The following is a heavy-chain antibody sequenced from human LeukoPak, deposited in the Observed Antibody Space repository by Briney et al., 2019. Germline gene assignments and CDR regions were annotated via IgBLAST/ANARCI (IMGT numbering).Heavy chain of an antibody. D-gene: IGHD5-18*01. Sequence: GGSLRLSCAASGFTFNTYGMHWVRQAPGKGLEWVTFIRYDGSNDCYADSVKGRFTISRDNSKNTLYLQMNSLRAEDTAVYYCARDLIQLWLRGFIGYWGQGTLVTVSS. CDR2: IRYDGSND. CDR3: ARDLIQLWLRGFIGY. V-gene: IGHV3-30*02. J-gene: IGHJ4*02. CDR1: GFTFNTYG.